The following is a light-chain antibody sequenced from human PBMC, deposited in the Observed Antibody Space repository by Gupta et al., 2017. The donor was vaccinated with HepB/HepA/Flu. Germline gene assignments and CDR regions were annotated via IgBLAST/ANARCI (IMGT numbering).Light chain of an antibody. CDR3: QQENSYPRT. V-gene: IGKV1-5*03. Sequence: DIQMTQSPSTLSASVGDRVTITCRASQSISSWLAWYQQKPGKAPKVLIYKASSLESGVPSRFSGSGSGTEFTLTISSLQPDDFATYYCQQENSYPRTFGQGTKVEIK. J-gene: IGKJ1*01. CDR2: KAS. CDR1: QSISSW.